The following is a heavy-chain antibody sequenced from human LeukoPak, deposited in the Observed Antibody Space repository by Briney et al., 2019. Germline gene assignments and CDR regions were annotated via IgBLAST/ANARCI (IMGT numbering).Heavy chain of an antibody. CDR1: GGTFSSYA. D-gene: IGHD3-9*01. CDR3: ARQLRYFDWPYYYYYYMDV. CDR2: IIPIFGTA. V-gene: IGHV1-69*06. Sequence: GASVKVSCKASGGTFSSYAISWVRQAPGQGLEWMGGIIPIFGTANYAQKFQGRVTITADKSTSTAYMELSSLRSEDTAVYYCARQLRYFDWPYYYYYYMDVWGKGTTVTVSS. J-gene: IGHJ6*03.